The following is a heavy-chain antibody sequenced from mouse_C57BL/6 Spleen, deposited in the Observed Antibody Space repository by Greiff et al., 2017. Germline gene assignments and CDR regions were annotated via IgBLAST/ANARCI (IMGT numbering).Heavy chain of an antibody. J-gene: IGHJ2*01. D-gene: IGHD1-1*01. CDR3: ARGKTTVD. CDR2: IDPSDSYT. Sequence: QVQLQQPGAELVKPGASVKLSCKASGYTFTSYWMQWVKQRPGQGLEWIGEIDPSDSYTNYNQKFKGKATLTVDTSSSPAYMQLSSLTSEDSAVYYCARGKTTVDWGQGTTLTVSS. V-gene: IGHV1-50*01. CDR1: GYTFTSYW.